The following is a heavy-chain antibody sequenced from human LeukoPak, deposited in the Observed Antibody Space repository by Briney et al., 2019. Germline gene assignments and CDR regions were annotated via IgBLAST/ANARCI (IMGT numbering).Heavy chain of an antibody. CDR1: GGSISSSNW. CDR3: ASATVTPSGGYYFDY. V-gene: IGHV4-4*02. J-gene: IGHJ4*02. Sequence: PSETLSLTCAVSGGSISSSNWWSWVRQPPGKGLEWIGEIYHSGSTNYNPSLKSRDTISVDKSKNQFSLKLSSVTAADTAVYYCASATVTPSGGYYFDYWGQGTLVTVSS. D-gene: IGHD4-17*01. CDR2: IYHSGST.